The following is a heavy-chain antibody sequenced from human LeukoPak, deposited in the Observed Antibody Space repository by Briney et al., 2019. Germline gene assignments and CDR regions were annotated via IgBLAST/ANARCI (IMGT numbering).Heavy chain of an antibody. J-gene: IGHJ3*02. CDR3: ARVFRPSLTVFIIRGAFDI. V-gene: IGHV3-7*01. Sequence: GGSLRLSCAASGFTFNSYWMSWVRQAPGKGLEWVASIKEDGSEQYYVDSVKGRFTISRDNAKNSLYLQMNSLRVEDTAVYYCARVFRPSLTVFIIRGAFDIWGQGTMVTVSS. D-gene: IGHD3-3*01. CDR2: IKEDGSEQ. CDR1: GFTFNSYW.